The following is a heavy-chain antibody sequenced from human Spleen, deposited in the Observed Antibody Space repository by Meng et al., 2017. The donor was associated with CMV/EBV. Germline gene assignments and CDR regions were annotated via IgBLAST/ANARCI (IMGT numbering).Heavy chain of an antibody. CDR3: ARDQAWDGDWFDP. D-gene: IGHD1-26*01. CDR2: IYSGGST. J-gene: IGHJ5*02. Sequence: GGSLRLSCAASGFTFSSYWMHWVRQAPGKGLEWVSVIYSGGSTYYADSVKGRFTISRDNAKNSLYLQMNSLRAEDTAVYYCARDQAWDGDWFDPWGQGTLVTVSS. CDR1: GFTFSSYW. V-gene: IGHV3-66*01.